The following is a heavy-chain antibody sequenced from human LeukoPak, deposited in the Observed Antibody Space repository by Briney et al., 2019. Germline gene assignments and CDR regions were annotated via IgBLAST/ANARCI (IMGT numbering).Heavy chain of an antibody. Sequence: PSETLSLTCTVSGGSISGYYWNWIRQSAGKGLEWIGRIYPSGGTNYNPSLKSRVTISVDKSKNQFSLNLSSVTAADTAVYYCARGAAADWVFDIWGQGTMVTVSS. CDR3: ARGAAADWVFDI. CDR2: IYPSGGT. D-gene: IGHD2-2*01. J-gene: IGHJ3*02. V-gene: IGHV4-4*07. CDR1: GGSISGYY.